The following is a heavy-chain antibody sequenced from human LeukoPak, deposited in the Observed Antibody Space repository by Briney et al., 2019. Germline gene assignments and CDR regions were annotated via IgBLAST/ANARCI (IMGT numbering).Heavy chain of an antibody. CDR3: ARAVSFDN. J-gene: IGHJ4*02. CDR1: GGSISSGSYY. Sequence: SETLSLTCTVSGGSISSGSYYWSWIRQPAGKGLEWIGRIYTSGSTNYNPSLKSRVTISVDSSKNQFSLKLNSVTAADTAIYYCARAVSFDNWGQGTLVTVSS. CDR2: IYTSGST. D-gene: IGHD5/OR15-5a*01. V-gene: IGHV4-61*02.